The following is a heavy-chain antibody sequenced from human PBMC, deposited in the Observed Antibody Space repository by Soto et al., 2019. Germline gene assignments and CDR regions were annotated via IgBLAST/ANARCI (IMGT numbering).Heavy chain of an antibody. CDR3: AREDYDFWSGYYSGHWFDP. CDR1: GGSISSYY. V-gene: IGHV4-59*01. J-gene: IGHJ5*02. Sequence: SETLSLTCTVSGGSISSYYWSWIRQPPGKGLEWIGYIYYSGSTNYNPSLKSRVTISVDTSKNQFSLKLSSVTAADTAVYYCAREDYDFWSGYYSGHWFDPWGQGTLVTVSS. CDR2: IYYSGST. D-gene: IGHD3-3*01.